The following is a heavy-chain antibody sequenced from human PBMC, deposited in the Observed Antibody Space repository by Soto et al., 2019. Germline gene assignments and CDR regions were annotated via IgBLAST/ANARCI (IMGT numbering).Heavy chain of an antibody. J-gene: IGHJ6*02. Sequence: SETLSLTCDVSGDTISTGGYTWAWIRQPPGEALEWIGHTYHSGNPYYNPSLKSRVTISVDTPKNQFSLKLSSVTAADTAVYYCARVPIGDAPWPYYYYGMDVWGQGTTVTVSS. V-gene: IGHV4-30-2*01. CDR3: ARVPIGDAPWPYYYYGMDV. CDR2: TYHSGNP. CDR1: GDTISTGGYT. D-gene: IGHD2-2*01.